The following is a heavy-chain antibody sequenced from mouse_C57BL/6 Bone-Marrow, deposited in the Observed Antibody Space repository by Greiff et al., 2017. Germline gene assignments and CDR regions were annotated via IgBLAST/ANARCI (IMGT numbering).Heavy chain of an antibody. CDR1: GYTFTSYG. Sequence: QVQLQQSGAELARPGASVKLSCKASGYTFTSYGISWVKQRTGQGLEWIGEIYPRSGNTYYNEKFKGKATLTADKSSSTAYMELRSLTSDESAVYFCAREVGLLLRYPSYWYFDVWGTGTTVTVSS. J-gene: IGHJ1*03. CDR3: AREVGLLLRYPSYWYFDV. V-gene: IGHV1-81*01. CDR2: IYPRSGNT. D-gene: IGHD1-1*01.